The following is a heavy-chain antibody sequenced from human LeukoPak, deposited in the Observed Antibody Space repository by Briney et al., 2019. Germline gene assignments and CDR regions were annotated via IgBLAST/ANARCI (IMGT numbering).Heavy chain of an antibody. V-gene: IGHV4-4*02. J-gene: IGHJ4*02. Sequence: SGTLSLTCAVSGGSISSSNWWSWVRQPPGKGLECIGYIYHNENTRSTNFNPSLKSRVTISIDSSKSQFSLKLSSVTAADSAVYYCASSPLISSGWLGFDYWGQGTLVTVSS. CDR2: IYHNENTRST. CDR1: GGSISSSNW. CDR3: ASSPLISSGWLGFDY. D-gene: IGHD6-19*01.